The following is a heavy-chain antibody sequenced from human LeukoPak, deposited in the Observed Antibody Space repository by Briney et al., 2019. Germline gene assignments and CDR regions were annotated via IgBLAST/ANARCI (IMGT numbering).Heavy chain of an antibody. J-gene: IGHJ4*02. V-gene: IGHV4-59*01. CDR1: GGSISSYY. D-gene: IGHD3-22*01. CDR2: IYYSGST. CDR3: AGASYDSSGVH. Sequence: SETLSLTCTVSGGSISSYYWSWIRQPPGKGLEWIGYIYYSGSTSYNPSLKSRVTISVDTSKNQFSLKLSSVTAADTAVYYCAGASYDSSGVHWGQGTLVTVSS.